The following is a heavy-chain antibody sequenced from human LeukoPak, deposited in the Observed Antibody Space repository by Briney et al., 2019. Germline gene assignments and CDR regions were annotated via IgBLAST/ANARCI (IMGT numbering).Heavy chain of an antibody. J-gene: IGHJ6*04. D-gene: IGHD4-17*01. CDR1: GLTFSDTN. CDR3: ARRARDFGDSHAFDV. V-gene: IGHV3-11*01. CDR2: IRRVPTDL. Sequence: PGESLRLSCVASGLTFSDTNLAWIRQAPGKGLEWISYIRRVPTDLYYADSVKGRFTNTRDNAKNSLYLQMNSLRAEDTANYYCARRARDFGDSHAFDVWGKGTTVTVSS.